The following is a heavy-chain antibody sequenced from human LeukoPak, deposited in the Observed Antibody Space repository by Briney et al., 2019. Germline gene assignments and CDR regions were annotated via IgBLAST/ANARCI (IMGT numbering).Heavy chain of an antibody. D-gene: IGHD2-2*01. CDR2: IIPIFGTA. V-gene: IGHV1-69*13. Sequence: SVKVPCKASGGAFSSYAISWVRQAPGQGLEWMGGIIPIFGTANYAQKFQGRVTITADESTSTAYMELSSLRSEDTAVYYCARPSDIVVVPAAVDAFDIWGQGTMATVSS. CDR3: ARPSDIVVVPAAVDAFDI. J-gene: IGHJ3*02. CDR1: GGAFSSYA.